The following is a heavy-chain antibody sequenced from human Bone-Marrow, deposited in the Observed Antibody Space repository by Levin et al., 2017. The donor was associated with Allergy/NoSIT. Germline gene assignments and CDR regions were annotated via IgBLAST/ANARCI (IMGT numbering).Heavy chain of an antibody. CDR1: GYSFTSYW. CDR3: ARSVVVVVAATPGWFDP. J-gene: IGHJ5*02. V-gene: IGHV5-51*01. Sequence: GGSLRLSCKGSGYSFTSYWIGWVRQMPGKGLEWMGIIYPGDSDTRYSPSFQGQVTISADKSISTAYLQWSSLKASDTAMYYCARSVVVVVAATPGWFDPWGQGTLVTVSS. CDR2: IYPGDSDT. D-gene: IGHD2-15*01.